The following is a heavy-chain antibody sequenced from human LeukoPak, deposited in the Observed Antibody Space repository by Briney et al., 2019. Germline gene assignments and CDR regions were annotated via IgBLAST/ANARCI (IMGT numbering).Heavy chain of an antibody. CDR3: ARHLSGKTDY. V-gene: IGHV4-39*01. D-gene: IGHD3-10*01. Sequence: SETLSLTCTASGGSISISHPYWGWIRQPPGKGLEWIGSILYSGVTYYNPSLESRLTISVDPSKTQLSLKLTSVTAADTAVYFCARHLSGKTDYWGQGALITVSS. CDR2: ILYSGVT. J-gene: IGHJ4*02. CDR1: GGSISISHPY.